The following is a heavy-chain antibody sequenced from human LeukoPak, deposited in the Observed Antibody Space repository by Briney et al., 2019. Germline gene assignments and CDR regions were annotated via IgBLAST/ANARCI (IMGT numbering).Heavy chain of an antibody. CDR2: ISASGHYI. CDR3: ARDGSWGDYQFYFNIYV. CDR1: GFTFSSFA. Sequence: GGSLRLSCEASGFTFSSFAMSWVRQAPGKGLEWLSGISASGHYIYNADSVKGRFTISRDNSKNTLYIEMNSLRAEDTAVYYWARDGSWGDYQFYFNIYVWGKRTPVSVSS. V-gene: IGHV3-23*01. D-gene: IGHD2-2*01. J-gene: IGHJ6*03.